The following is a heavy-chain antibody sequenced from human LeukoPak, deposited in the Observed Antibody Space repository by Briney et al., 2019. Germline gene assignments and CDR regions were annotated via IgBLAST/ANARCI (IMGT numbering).Heavy chain of an antibody. J-gene: IGHJ3*02. Sequence: ASVKVSCKASGGTFSSYAISWVRQAPGQGLEWMGIINPSGGSTSYAQKFQGRVTMTRDTSTSTVYMELSSLRSEDTAVYYCARDEPPEMATSAFDIWGQGTMVTVSS. V-gene: IGHV1-46*01. CDR2: INPSGGST. CDR1: GGTFSSYA. D-gene: IGHD5-24*01. CDR3: ARDEPPEMATSAFDI.